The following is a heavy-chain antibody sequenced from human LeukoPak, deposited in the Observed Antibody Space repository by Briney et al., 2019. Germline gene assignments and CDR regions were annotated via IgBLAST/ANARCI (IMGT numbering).Heavy chain of an antibody. CDR2: INPNSGGT. J-gene: IGHJ4*02. CDR3: AREDIVATLVDY. V-gene: IGHV1-2*02. D-gene: IGHD5-12*01. Sequence: ASVKVSCKASGYTFTGYYMHWVRQAPGQGLEWMGWINPNSGGTNYAQKFQGRVTMTRDTSISTAYMELSRLRSDDTAVYYCAREDIVATLVDYWGQGTLVTVSS. CDR1: GYTFTGYY.